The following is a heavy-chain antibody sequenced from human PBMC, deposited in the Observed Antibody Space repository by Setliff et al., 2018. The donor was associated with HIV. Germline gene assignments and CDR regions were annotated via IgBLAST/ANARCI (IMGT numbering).Heavy chain of an antibody. D-gene: IGHD1-7*01. CDR3: ASSNYRFVYFDY. Sequence: SETLSLTCTVSGGSISSGGYYWSWIRQHPGKGLEWIGYIYYSGSTYYNPSLKSRVTISVDTSKNQFSLKLSSVTAADTAVYYCASSNYRFVYFDYWGQGTLVTVS. CDR2: IYYSGST. V-gene: IGHV4-61*08. CDR1: GGSISSGGYY. J-gene: IGHJ4*02.